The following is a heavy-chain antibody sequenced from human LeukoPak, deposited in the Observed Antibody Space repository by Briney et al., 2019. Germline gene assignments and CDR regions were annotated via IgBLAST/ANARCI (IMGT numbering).Heavy chain of an antibody. Sequence: GGSLRLSCAASGFTFSSYSMKWVRQAPGKGLEWVSSISSSSSYIYYADSVKGRFTISRDNAKNSLYLQMNSLRAEDTAVYYCARTIHYGGKEVVWGQGTLVTVSS. CDR3: ARTIHYGGKEVV. CDR2: ISSSSSYI. J-gene: IGHJ4*02. V-gene: IGHV3-21*01. D-gene: IGHD4-23*01. CDR1: GFTFSSYS.